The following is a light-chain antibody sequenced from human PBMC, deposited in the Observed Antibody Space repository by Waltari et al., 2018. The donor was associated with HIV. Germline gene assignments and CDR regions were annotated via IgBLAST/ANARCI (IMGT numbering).Light chain of an antibody. CDR1: QDIGTY. V-gene: IGKV1-39*01. CDR2: LAS. CDR3: QQSYSVPRT. J-gene: IGKJ2*02. Sequence: QMTQSPSSLSASVGDRVNLTCLTSQDIGTYLNWYQQRPQKAPVLLVYLASSLQTGVPSRFTGSGSGTDFTLTINSLQPEDFATYFCQQSYSVPRTFGQGTRLEI.